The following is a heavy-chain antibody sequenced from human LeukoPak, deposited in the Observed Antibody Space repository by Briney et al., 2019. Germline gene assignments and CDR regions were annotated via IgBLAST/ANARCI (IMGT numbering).Heavy chain of an antibody. J-gene: IGHJ4*02. CDR1: GYTFTSFD. D-gene: IGHD6-6*01. CDR2: LSPTSSRA. CDR3: ARARYSSSFYWGPYFDY. Sequence: ASVKVSCKASGYTFTSFDINWVRQATGQGLEWMGWLSPTSSRAGSAQKFQGRVTFTRDTSISTVYMELSSLTSEDTAVYYCARARYSSSFYWGPYFDYWGQGTLVTVSS. V-gene: IGHV1-8*01.